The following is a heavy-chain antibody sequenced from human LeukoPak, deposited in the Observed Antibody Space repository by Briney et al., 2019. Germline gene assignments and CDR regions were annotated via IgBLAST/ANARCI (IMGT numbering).Heavy chain of an antibody. J-gene: IGHJ3*02. CDR2: FDPEDGET. D-gene: IGHD6-19*01. CDR3: ATRGGPYRSGWFDAFHI. Sequence: ASVKVSCKVSGYTLTELSMHWVRQAPGKGLEWMGGFDPEDGETIYAQKFQGRVTMTEDTSTDTAYVELSSLRSEDTAVYYRATRGGPYRSGWFDAFHIWGQGTMVTVSS. V-gene: IGHV1-24*01. CDR1: GYTLTELS.